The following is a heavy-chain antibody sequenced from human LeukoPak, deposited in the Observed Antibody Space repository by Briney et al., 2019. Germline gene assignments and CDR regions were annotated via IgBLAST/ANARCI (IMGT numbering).Heavy chain of an antibody. Sequence: PGGSLRLSCAASGFTFSRYWMHWVRQAPGKGLVWVSRINSDGSSTNYADSVKSRFTISRDNAKNTLYLLMNSLRVEDTAVYYCASSSGGFNWFDPWGQGTLVTVSS. CDR2: INSDGSST. V-gene: IGHV3-74*01. D-gene: IGHD6-19*01. CDR3: ASSSGGFNWFDP. CDR1: GFTFSRYW. J-gene: IGHJ5*02.